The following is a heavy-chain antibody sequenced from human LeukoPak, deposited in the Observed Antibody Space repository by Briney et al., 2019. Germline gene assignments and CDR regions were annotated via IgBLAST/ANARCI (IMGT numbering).Heavy chain of an antibody. CDR2: IYYSGST. Sequence: SETLSLTCTVFGGSISSYYWSWIRQPPGKGLEWIGYIYYSGSTNYNPSLKSRVTISVDTSKNQFSLKLSSVTAADTAVYYCATHPSTISYRGAFDIWGQGTMVTVSS. CDR1: GGSISSYY. J-gene: IGHJ3*02. V-gene: IGHV4-59*01. D-gene: IGHD3-3*01. CDR3: ATHPSTISYRGAFDI.